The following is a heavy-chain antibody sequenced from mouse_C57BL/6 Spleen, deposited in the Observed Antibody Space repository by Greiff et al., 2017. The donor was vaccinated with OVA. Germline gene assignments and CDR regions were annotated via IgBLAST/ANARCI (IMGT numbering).Heavy chain of an antibody. D-gene: IGHD1-1*01. Sequence: VQLQQPGAELVKPGASVQVSCKASGYTFTSYWMHWVKQRPGQGLEWIGRIHPSDNDTNYNQKFKGKATLTVDKASSTAYMQLTSLTSEDSAVYFCSIDYGSSHDYWGQGTTLTVSS. CDR1: GYTFTSYW. CDR2: IHPSDNDT. CDR3: SIDYGSSHDY. V-gene: IGHV1-74*01. J-gene: IGHJ2*01.